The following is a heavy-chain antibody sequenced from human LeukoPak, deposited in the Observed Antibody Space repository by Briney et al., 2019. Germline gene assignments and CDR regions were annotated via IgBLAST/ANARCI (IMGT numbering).Heavy chain of an antibody. V-gene: IGHV3-48*03. CDR1: GFTFSSYE. Sequence: QPGGSLRLSCAASGFTFSSYEMNWVRQAPGKGLEWVSYISSSGSTIYYADSVKGRFTISRDNAKNSLYLQMNSLRAEDTAVYYCAKSRHDYVWGSYPDSYWGQGTLVTVSS. CDR3: AKSRHDYVWGSYPDSY. CDR2: ISSSGSTI. J-gene: IGHJ4*02. D-gene: IGHD3-16*02.